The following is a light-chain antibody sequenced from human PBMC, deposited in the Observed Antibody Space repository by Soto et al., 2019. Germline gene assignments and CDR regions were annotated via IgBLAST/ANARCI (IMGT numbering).Light chain of an antibody. CDR1: SSDVGGYNY. CDR3: SSYSSGTSDYV. CDR2: DVS. Sequence: QSVLTQPASVSGSPGQSITISCTGTSSDVGGYNYVSWYQQHPGKAPKLILYDVSHRPSGVSHRFSGSKTDNTASLTISGLQAEDEADYYCSSYSSGTSDYVFGSGTKVTV. J-gene: IGLJ1*01. V-gene: IGLV2-14*01.